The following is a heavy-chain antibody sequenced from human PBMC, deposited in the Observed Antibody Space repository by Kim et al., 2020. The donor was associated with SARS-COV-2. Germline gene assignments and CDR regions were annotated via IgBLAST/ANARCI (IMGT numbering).Heavy chain of an antibody. CDR3: ARFGRIIYSMDV. V-gene: IGHV3-48*02. CDR2: ISSGASTI. CDR1: GFLFSSYS. J-gene: IGHJ6*02. D-gene: IGHD2-15*01. Sequence: GGSLRLSCAASGFLFSSYSMDWVRQAPGQGLLWVSCISSGASTIDYADSVKGRFTISRDNAGNSLYLQMNSLRDEDTAVYYCARFGRIIYSMDVWGQGTTVTVSS.